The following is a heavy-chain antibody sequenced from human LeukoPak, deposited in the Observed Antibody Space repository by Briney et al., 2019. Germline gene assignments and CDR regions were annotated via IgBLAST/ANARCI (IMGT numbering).Heavy chain of an antibody. Sequence: GGSLRLSCAASGFTVSSNYMSWVRQAPGKGLEWVAVISYDGSNKYYADSVKGRFTISRDNSKNTLYLQMNSLRAEDTAVYYCARDHYSSGWTWGQGTLVTVSS. CDR3: ARDHYSSGWT. J-gene: IGHJ5*02. CDR1: GFTVSSNY. V-gene: IGHV3-30*03. CDR2: ISYDGSNK. D-gene: IGHD6-19*01.